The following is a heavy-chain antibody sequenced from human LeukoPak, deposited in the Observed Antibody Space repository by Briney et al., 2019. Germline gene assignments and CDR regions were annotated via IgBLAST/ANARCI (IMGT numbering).Heavy chain of an antibody. Sequence: GGSLRLSCAASGFTFSNYAMSWVRQAPGKGLEWVSSMSGSGGSTYYADSVKGRFTISRENSKNTLYVQMNNLRAEDTALYYCAKNQGQWLVPVDYWGEGTVVTVSS. CDR3: AKNQGQWLVPVDY. CDR1: GFTFSNYA. J-gene: IGHJ4*02. D-gene: IGHD6-19*01. V-gene: IGHV3-23*01. CDR2: MSGSGGST.